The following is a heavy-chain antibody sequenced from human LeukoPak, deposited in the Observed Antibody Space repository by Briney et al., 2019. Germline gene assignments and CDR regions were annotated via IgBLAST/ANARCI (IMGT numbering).Heavy chain of an antibody. CDR1: GFTFSSYA. J-gene: IGHJ4*02. V-gene: IGHV3-23*01. CDR2: ISGSGGST. Sequence: QPGGSLRLSCAASGFTFSSYAMSWVRQAPGKGLEWVSAISGSGGSTYYADSVKGRFTTARDNSKNTLHLQMNSLRDEDTAVYYCAKEAVAGDYFDYWGQGTLVTVSS. CDR3: AKEAVAGDYFDY. D-gene: IGHD6-19*01.